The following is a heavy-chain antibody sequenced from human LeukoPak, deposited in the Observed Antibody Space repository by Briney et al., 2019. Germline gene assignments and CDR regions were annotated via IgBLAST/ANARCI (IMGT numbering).Heavy chain of an antibody. J-gene: IGHJ4*02. V-gene: IGHV3-74*01. CDR2: INSDGSST. D-gene: IGHD1-26*01. CDR1: GFTFSSYW. CDR3: ARAHLTRSGSYCFDY. Sequence: GGSLRLSCAASGFTFSSYWMHWVRQAPGKGLVWVSRINSDGSSTSYADSVKGRFTISRDNAKNTLYLQMNSLRAEDTAVYYCARAHLTRSGSYCFDYWGQGTLVTVSS.